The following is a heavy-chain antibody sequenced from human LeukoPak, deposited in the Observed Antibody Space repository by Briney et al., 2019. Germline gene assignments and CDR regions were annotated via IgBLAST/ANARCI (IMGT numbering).Heavy chain of an antibody. Sequence: SETLSLTCAVYGGSFSGYYWSWIRQPPGKGLEWIGSIYYSGSTYYNPSLKSRVTISVDTSKNQFSLKLSSVTAADTAVYYCARIPLQYYFDYWGQGTLVTVSS. CDR2: IYYSGST. CDR3: ARIPLQYYFDY. J-gene: IGHJ4*02. CDR1: GGSFSGYY. D-gene: IGHD5-18*01. V-gene: IGHV4-34*01.